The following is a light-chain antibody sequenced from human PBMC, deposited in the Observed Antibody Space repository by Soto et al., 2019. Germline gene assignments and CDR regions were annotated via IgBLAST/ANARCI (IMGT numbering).Light chain of an antibody. Sequence: EVVMPQSPATLSVSPGEGVTLSCRANQGIGDTLAWYQHKPGQTPRRLISDTSTRASGVPARFSGSRSGPEFTLTISSLQSEDFAIYYCQPYHNSPLTFGGGTKVESK. CDR2: DTS. J-gene: IGKJ4*01. CDR1: QGIGDT. CDR3: QPYHNSPLT. V-gene: IGKV3-15*01.